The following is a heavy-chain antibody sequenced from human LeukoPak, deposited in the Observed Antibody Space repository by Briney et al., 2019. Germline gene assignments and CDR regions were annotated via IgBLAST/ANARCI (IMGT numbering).Heavy chain of an antibody. D-gene: IGHD6-13*01. CDR2: IYYSGST. CDR3: ARGGYGYSSSPFDY. Sequence: PSETLSLTCTVSGGSISSYYWSWIRQPPGKGLEWIGCIYYSGSTNYNPSLKSRVTISVDTSKNQFSLKLSSVTAADTAVYYCARGGYGYSSSPFDYWGQGTLVTVSS. J-gene: IGHJ4*02. V-gene: IGHV4-59*01. CDR1: GGSISSYY.